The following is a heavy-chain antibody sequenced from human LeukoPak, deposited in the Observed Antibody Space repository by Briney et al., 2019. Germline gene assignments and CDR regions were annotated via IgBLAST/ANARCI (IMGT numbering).Heavy chain of an antibody. Sequence: SSVKVSCKASGGTFSSYAISWVRQSPGQPLEWMRGIIPIFCTANYAKKFQCRVTITADASTSTAYMELSSLRSEDTAVYYCARGFYGDYRGINLNYFDYWGQGTLVTVSS. J-gene: IGHJ4*02. V-gene: IGHV1-69*13. CDR3: ARGFYGDYRGINLNYFDY. D-gene: IGHD4-17*01. CDR2: IIPIFCTA. CDR1: GGTFSSYA.